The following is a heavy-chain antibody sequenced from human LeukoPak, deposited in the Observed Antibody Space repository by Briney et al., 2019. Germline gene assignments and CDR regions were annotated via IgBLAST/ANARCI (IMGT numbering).Heavy chain of an antibody. CDR1: GDSISYYY. Sequence: SETLSLTCTVSGDSISYYYWSWIRQPPGKGLEWIGYIYYSGSTYYNPSLKSRVTISVDTSKNQFSLKLSSVTAADTAVYYCARAGSGWYLYYYYYMDVWGKGTTVTVSS. J-gene: IGHJ6*03. V-gene: IGHV4-59*12. CDR2: IYYSGST. CDR3: ARAGSGWYLYYYYYMDV. D-gene: IGHD6-19*01.